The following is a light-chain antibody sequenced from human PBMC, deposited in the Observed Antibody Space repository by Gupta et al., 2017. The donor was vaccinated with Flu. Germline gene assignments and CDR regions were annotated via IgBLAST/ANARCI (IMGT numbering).Light chain of an antibody. Sequence: SVLTQPPSASGAPGQRVTISCYASSSNIERNPVNWYQQLPGTAPRLLIYTNNQRPSGVPDRFSGSKSGTSASLAISGLQFEDESDYYCAAWDDSLNSYVFGTGTTVTV. V-gene: IGLV1-44*01. CDR1: SSNIERNP. J-gene: IGLJ1*01. CDR3: AAWDDSLNSYV. CDR2: TNN.